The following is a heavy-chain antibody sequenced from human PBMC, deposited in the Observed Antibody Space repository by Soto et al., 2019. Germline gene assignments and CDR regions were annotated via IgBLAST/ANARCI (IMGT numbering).Heavy chain of an antibody. CDR3: ASLVQQLVRGYGWFDP. D-gene: IGHD6-13*01. CDR2: IYYSGST. CDR1: GGSISSGGYY. J-gene: IGHJ5*02. V-gene: IGHV4-31*03. Sequence: SETLSLTCTVSGGSISSGGYYWSWIRQHPGKGLEWIGYIYYSGSTYYNPSLKSRVTISVDTSKNQFSLKLSSVTAADTAVYYCASLVQQLVRGYGWFDPWAQGTLVTVSS.